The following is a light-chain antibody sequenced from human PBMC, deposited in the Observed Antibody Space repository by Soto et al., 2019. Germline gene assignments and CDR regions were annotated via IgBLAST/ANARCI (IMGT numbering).Light chain of an antibody. J-gene: IGKJ1*01. V-gene: IGKV3-20*01. Sequence: EIVLTQSPGTLSLSPGERATLSCRASQSVSSSYLAWYRQKPGQAPRLLIYGASSRATGIPDRFSGSGSGTDFTLTISRLEPEDFAVYYCQQYGSSPPTTFGQGTKVDIK. CDR2: GAS. CDR3: QQYGSSPPTT. CDR1: QSVSSSY.